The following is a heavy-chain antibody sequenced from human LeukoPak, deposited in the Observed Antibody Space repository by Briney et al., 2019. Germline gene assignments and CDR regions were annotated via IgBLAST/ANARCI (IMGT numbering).Heavy chain of an antibody. CDR1: GGSISSSTYY. CDR2: FYYSGNT. D-gene: IGHD3-3*01. Sequence: SETLSLTCSVSGGSISSSTYYWGWIRQPPGKGLEWIGSFYYSGNTFYTPSLQSRVTISVDTSKNQFSLRLSSVTAADTALYYCAKREYDFWSAYYPGGAFDIWGQGTMVTVSS. V-gene: IGHV4-39*01. J-gene: IGHJ3*02. CDR3: AKREYDFWSAYYPGGAFDI.